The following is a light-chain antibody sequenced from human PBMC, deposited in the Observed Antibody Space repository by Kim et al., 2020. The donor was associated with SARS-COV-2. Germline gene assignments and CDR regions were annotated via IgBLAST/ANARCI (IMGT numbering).Light chain of an antibody. CDR3: QQYYRWPPLT. J-gene: IGKJ4*01. Sequence: EIVMTQSPATLSVSPGERATLSCTASPSVGRNLAWYQHKPGQAPRLLIYGASTRATGIPARFSGSGSETEFTLTISSLQSEDFAVYYCQQYYRWPPLTFGGETKLEIK. V-gene: IGKV3-15*01. CDR1: PSVGRN. CDR2: GAS.